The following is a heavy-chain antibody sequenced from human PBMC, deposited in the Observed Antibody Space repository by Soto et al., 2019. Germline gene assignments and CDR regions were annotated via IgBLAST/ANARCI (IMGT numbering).Heavy chain of an antibody. CDR3: ARGGGWVGEASFDS. CDR1: GYTFTSYT. D-gene: IGHD3-10*01. CDR2: INAGNGRE. J-gene: IGHJ4*02. V-gene: IGHV1-3*01. Sequence: QVQLEQSGAEVKKPGASVKVSCKTSGYTFTSYTLHWVRQAPGQGLEWMGWINAGNGREKYSQRFQDRVSLSTDKPETTPYMELRSPRPKATALYFCARGGGWVGEASFDSWGQGTLVTVSS.